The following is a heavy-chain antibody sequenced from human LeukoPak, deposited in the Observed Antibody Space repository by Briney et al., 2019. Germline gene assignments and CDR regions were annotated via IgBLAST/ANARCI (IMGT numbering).Heavy chain of an antibody. CDR3: ARDSGYSSGWYELDY. CDR2: ISAYNGNT. J-gene: IGHJ4*02. CDR1: GYTFITYD. Sequence: ASVKVSCKASGYTFITYDISWVRQVPGQGLEWMGWISAYNGNTNYAQKLQGRVTMTTDTSTSTAYMELRSLRSDDTAVYYCARDSGYSSGWYELDYWGQGTLVTVSS. V-gene: IGHV1-18*01. D-gene: IGHD6-19*01.